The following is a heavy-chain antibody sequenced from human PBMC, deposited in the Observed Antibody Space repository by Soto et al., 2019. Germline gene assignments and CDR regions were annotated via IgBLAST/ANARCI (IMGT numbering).Heavy chain of an antibody. CDR1: GGSISSYY. CDR3: ARDPPFSGSYDKNAFDI. J-gene: IGHJ3*02. CDR2: IYTSGST. D-gene: IGHD1-26*01. Sequence: LSLTCTVSGGSISSYYWSWIRQPAGKGLEWIGRIYTSGSTNYNPSLKSRVTMSVDTSKNQFSLKLSSVTAADTAVYYCARDPPFSGSYDKNAFDIWGQGTMVTVS. V-gene: IGHV4-4*07.